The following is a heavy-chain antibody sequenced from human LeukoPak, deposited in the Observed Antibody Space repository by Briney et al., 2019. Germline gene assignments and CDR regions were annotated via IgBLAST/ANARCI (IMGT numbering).Heavy chain of an antibody. CDR2: IYPGDSDT. Sequence: GESLKISCKGSGYSFTSYWIGWVRQMPGKGLEWMGIIYPGDSDTRYSPSFQGQVTISADKSISTAYLQWSSLKASDTAMYYCARRRDLYSGSYYPFDYWGQGALVTVSS. J-gene: IGHJ4*02. D-gene: IGHD1-26*01. V-gene: IGHV5-51*01. CDR3: ARRRDLYSGSYYPFDY. CDR1: GYSFTSYW.